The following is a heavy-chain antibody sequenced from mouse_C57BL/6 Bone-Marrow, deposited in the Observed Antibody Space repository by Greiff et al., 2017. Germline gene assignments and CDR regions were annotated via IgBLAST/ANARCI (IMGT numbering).Heavy chain of an antibody. Sequence: DVQLQESGGGLVKPGGSLKLSCAASGFTFSDYGMHWVRQAPEKGLEWVAYISSGSSTIYYADTVKGRFTISRDNAKNTLFLQMTSLRSEDTAMYYCARCGTVVAGDYWGQGTTLTVSS. CDR2: ISSGSSTI. CDR3: ARCGTVVAGDY. J-gene: IGHJ2*01. D-gene: IGHD1-1*01. V-gene: IGHV5-17*01. CDR1: GFTFSDYG.